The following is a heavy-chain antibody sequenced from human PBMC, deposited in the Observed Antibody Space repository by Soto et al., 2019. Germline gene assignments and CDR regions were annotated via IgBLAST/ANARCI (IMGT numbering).Heavy chain of an antibody. CDR1: GFTFSGSA. CDR3: TRRSSYDFWSGATHGNNAFDI. V-gene: IGHV3-73*01. D-gene: IGHD3-3*01. J-gene: IGHJ3*02. Sequence: GGSLRLSCAASGFTFSGSAMHWARQASGKGLEWVGRIRSKANSYATAYAASVKGRFTISRDDSKNTAYLQMNSLKTEDTAVYYCTRRSSYDFWSGATHGNNAFDIWGQGTMVTVS. CDR2: IRSKANSYAT.